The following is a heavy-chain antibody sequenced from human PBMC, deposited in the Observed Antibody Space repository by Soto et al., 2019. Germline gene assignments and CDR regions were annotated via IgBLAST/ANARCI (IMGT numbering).Heavy chain of an antibody. CDR2: IHYSGTT. CDR1: GGSISSGGSY. D-gene: IGHD5-18*01. Sequence: QVQLQESGPGLVKPSQTLSVTCTVSGGSISSGGSYWSWIRQHPGKGLEWIGYIHYSGTTYYNPSLKSRVTISIDTSKKPFSLKLSSVTAADTAVYYCARDRDSYGFHDYWGQGTLVTVSS. V-gene: IGHV4-31*03. J-gene: IGHJ4*02. CDR3: ARDRDSYGFHDY.